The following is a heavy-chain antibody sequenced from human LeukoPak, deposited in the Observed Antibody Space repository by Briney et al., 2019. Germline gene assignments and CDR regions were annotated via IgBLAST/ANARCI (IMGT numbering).Heavy chain of an antibody. D-gene: IGHD4-17*01. CDR3: AKGARGDTVTSIVGLNWFDP. CDR1: GFTFSNYD. J-gene: IGHJ5*02. CDR2: ISYDGSHK. V-gene: IGHV3-30*18. Sequence: GGSLRLSCAASGFTFSNYDMHWVRQAPGKGLEWVAVISYDGSHKYYADSVKGRFSISRDNSKNTLYLQMNSLRADDTAVYYCAKGARGDTVTSIVGLNWFDPWGQGTLVTVSS.